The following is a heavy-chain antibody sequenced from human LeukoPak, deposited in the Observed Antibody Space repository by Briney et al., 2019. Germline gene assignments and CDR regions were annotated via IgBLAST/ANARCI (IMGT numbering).Heavy chain of an antibody. Sequence: GGCLRLSCAASGFTFSSYAMHWVRQAPGKGLEWVAVISYDGSNKYYADSVKGRFTISRDNSKNTLYLQMNSLRAEDTAVYYCARARTFDYWGQGTLVTVSS. J-gene: IGHJ4*02. V-gene: IGHV3-30*04. CDR3: ARARTFDY. CDR1: GFTFSSYA. CDR2: ISYDGSNK.